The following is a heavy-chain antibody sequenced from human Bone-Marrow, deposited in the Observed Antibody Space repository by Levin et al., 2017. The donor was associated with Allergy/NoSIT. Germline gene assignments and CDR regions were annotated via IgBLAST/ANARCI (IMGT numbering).Heavy chain of an antibody. D-gene: IGHD3-10*01. Sequence: SETLSLTCAVSGGSISSSNWWSWVRQPPGKGLEWIGEIYHSGSTNYNPSLKSRVTISVDKSKNQFSLKLSSVTAADTAVYYCARVELLWFGEPHTWFDPWGQGTLVTVSS. J-gene: IGHJ5*02. V-gene: IGHV4-4*02. CDR2: IYHSGST. CDR1: GGSISSSNW. CDR3: ARVELLWFGEPHTWFDP.